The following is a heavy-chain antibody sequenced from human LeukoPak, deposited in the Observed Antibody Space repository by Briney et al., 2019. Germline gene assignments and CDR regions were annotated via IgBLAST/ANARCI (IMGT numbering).Heavy chain of an antibody. J-gene: IGHJ4*02. D-gene: IGHD6-13*01. V-gene: IGHV4-59*08. CDR1: GGSVTSYY. CDR3: ATTGATSPSSASWFNIEY. CDR2: IYYSGGT. Sequence: PSETLSLTCTVSGGSVTSYYCNWVRQPPGRGLEWIGYIYYSGGTNYNPSLESRVTISLDTAKNQFSLKLRSVTAEDTAVYYCATTGATSPSSASWFNIEYGGQGTLVPGAS.